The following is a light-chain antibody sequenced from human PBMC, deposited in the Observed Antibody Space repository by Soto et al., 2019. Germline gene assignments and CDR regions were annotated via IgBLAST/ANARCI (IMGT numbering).Light chain of an antibody. J-gene: IGKJ2*01. Sequence: DIVMTQSPDSLAVSLGERATINCKSSQSVLYSSNNKNYLAWYQQKSGQPPKLLIYWASTRESGVPDRFSGSGSGTDFTLTISSLQAEDVAVYYCQQYYGVPYTFGQGTKLEI. CDR3: QQYYGVPYT. V-gene: IGKV4-1*01. CDR1: QSVLYSSNNKNY. CDR2: WAS.